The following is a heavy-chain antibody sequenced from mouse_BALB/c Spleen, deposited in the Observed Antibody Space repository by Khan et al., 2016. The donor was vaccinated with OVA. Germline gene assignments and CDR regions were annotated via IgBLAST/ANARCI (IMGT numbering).Heavy chain of an antibody. Sequence: VQRVESGPELVKPGASVKMSCKASGYTFTYYVITWVKQRTGQGLEWIGEIYPGSDNAYSNERFKGKATLTADKSSNTTHMQLSSLTAEDSAVYFCARGDGYYVYFDYWGQGTTLTVSS. CDR2: IYPGSDNA. CDR3: ARGDGYYVYFDY. V-gene: IGHV1-81*01. J-gene: IGHJ2*01. CDR1: GYTFTYYV. D-gene: IGHD2-3*01.